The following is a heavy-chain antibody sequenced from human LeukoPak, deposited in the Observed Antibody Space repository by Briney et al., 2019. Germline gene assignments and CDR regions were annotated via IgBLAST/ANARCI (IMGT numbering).Heavy chain of an antibody. Sequence: PSETLSLTCTVSGGSISSYYWSWIRQPPGKGQEWIGYIYYSGSTNYNPSLKSRVTISVDTSKSQVSLKLTSVTAADTAVYYCARGGGGHYYYMDVWGKGTTVTISS. D-gene: IGHD3-10*01. CDR3: ARGGGGHYYYMDV. V-gene: IGHV4-59*01. J-gene: IGHJ6*03. CDR1: GGSISSYY. CDR2: IYYSGST.